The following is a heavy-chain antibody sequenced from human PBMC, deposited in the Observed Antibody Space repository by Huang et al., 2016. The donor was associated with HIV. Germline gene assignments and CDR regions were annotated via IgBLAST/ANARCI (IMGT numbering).Heavy chain of an antibody. CDR2: INHSAST. V-gene: IGHV4-34*01. D-gene: IGHD1-1*01. J-gene: IGHJ3*02. Sequence: QVQLQQWGAGLLKPSETLSLTCAVYGGSFSGYSWSWIRQSPGTGLEWIGVINHSASTNYNPSINSRLTISVDTSKNQFSLKLSSVTAADTAVYYCARERMMSWLDDHDAFDIWGQGTMVTVSS. CDR3: ARERMMSWLDDHDAFDI. CDR1: GGSFSGYS.